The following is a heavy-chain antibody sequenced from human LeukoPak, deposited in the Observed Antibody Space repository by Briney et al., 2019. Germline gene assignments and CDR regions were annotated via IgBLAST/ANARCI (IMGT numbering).Heavy chain of an antibody. CDR1: GGSISSSSYY. J-gene: IGHJ4*02. CDR2: IYYSGST. V-gene: IGHV4-39*01. Sequence: SETLSLTCTVSGGSISSSSYYWGWIRQPPGKGLEWIGSIYYSGSTYYNPSLKSRVTISVDTSKNQFSLKLSSVTAADTAVYYCARGDFWSGAPTDWGQGTLVTVSS. D-gene: IGHD3-3*01. CDR3: ARGDFWSGAPTD.